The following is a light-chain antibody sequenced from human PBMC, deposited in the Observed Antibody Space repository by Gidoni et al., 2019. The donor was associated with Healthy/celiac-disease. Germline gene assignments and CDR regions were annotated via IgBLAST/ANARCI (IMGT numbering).Light chain of an antibody. CDR1: QSISSY. CDR2: AAS. V-gene: IGKV1-39*01. CDR3: QQSYSTLRT. Sequence: DIQMTQSPSSLSASVGDRVTITCRASQSISSYLNWYQQKPGKAPKLLIYAASSLQSGVPSRFSGRRSGTDFTLTISSLQPEDFATYYCQQSYSTLRTFXXXTKVEIK. J-gene: IGKJ1*01.